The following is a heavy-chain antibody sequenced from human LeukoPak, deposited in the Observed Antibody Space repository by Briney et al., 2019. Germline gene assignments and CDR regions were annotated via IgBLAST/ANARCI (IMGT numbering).Heavy chain of an antibody. CDR3: ARAEDYYDSSDY. CDR2: ISSSSSYI. J-gene: IGHJ4*02. CDR1: GFTFSSYS. D-gene: IGHD3-22*01. V-gene: IGHV3-21*01. Sequence: PGGSLRLSCAASGFTFSSYSMNWVRQAPGKGLEWVSSISSSSSYIYYADSVKGRFTISRDNAKNSLYLQMNSLRAEDTAVYYCARAEDYYDSSDYWGQGTLVTVSS.